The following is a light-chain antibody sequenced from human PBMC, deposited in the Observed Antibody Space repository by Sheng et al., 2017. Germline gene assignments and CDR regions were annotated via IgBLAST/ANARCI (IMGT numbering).Light chain of an antibody. CDR1: QSLSSTY. CDR2: GAS. V-gene: IGKV3-20*01. Sequence: EIVLTQSPGTLSLSPGERATLSCRASQSLSSTYLAWYQQKPGQAPRLLIYGASSRATGIPDRFSGSGSGTDFTLTITTLEPEDFAVYYCQQYGGSPLFTFGPGTKVDIK. CDR3: QQYGGSPLFT. J-gene: IGKJ3*01.